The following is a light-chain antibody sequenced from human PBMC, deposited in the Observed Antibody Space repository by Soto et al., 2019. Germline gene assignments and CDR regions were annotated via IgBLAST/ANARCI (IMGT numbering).Light chain of an antibody. Sequence: SYELTQSPSVSVSPGQTASITCSGDKLGDKYVCWYQQKPGQSPVLVIYQNNRRPSGIPERLSGSNSGNTATLTISGTQAGDEADYYCQAWDSSTAFFGGGTKVTVL. J-gene: IGLJ2*01. CDR1: KLGDKY. CDR2: QNN. CDR3: QAWDSSTAF. V-gene: IGLV3-1*01.